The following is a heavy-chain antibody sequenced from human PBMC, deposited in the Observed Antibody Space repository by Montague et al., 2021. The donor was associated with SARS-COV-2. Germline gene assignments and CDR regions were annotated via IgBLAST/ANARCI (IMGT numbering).Heavy chain of an antibody. V-gene: IGHV4-59*01. D-gene: IGHD1-26*01. J-gene: IGHJ4*02. CDR2: IYYSGST. CDR1: GGSISSYY. Sequence: SETLSLTCTVSGGSISSYYWSWIRQPPGKGLEWIGYIYYSGSTNYNPSLKSRVTILVDMSKNQFSLKLSSVTAADTAVYYCARGMGGSYLYYFDYRGQGTLVTVSS. CDR3: ARGMGGSYLYYFDY.